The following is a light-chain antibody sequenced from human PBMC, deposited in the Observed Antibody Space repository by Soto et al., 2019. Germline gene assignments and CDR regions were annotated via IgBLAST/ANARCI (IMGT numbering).Light chain of an antibody. V-gene: IGLV2-14*01. CDR2: EVS. CDR1: SSDVSAYNY. CDR3: ISFTSSILWV. J-gene: IGLJ3*02. Sequence: QSALTQPASVSGSPGQSITISCTGTSSDVSAYNYVSWYQQHPGKAPKLMIYEVSNRPSGVSNRFSGSKSGNTASLTISGLQAEDEADYYCISFTSSILWVFGGGTKLTVL.